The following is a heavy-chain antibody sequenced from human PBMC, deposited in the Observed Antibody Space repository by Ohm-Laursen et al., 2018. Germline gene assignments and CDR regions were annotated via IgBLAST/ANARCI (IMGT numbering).Heavy chain of an antibody. D-gene: IGHD6-6*01. J-gene: IGHJ4*02. CDR2: IDPYSDDT. CDR3: ATLTARLNYYFDY. CDR1: GYSFSDYH. V-gene: IGHV1-2*05. Sequence: VASVKVSCKASGYSFSDYHIHWVRQVPGQGLEWMGRIDPYSDDTKYAQNFQGRVTMTTDTSIGTAYMELSRLTSDDTGVYYCATLTARLNYYFDYWGQGTLVTVSS.